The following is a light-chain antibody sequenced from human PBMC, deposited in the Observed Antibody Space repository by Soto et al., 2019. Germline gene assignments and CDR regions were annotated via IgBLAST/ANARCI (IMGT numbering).Light chain of an antibody. J-gene: IGKJ4*01. CDR2: GAS. CDR3: QQYGSSPPLT. CDR1: QSVSSSY. Sequence: EIVLTQSPGTLSLSPGERATLSCRASQSVSSSYLAWYQQKPGQAPRLLIYGASSRATGIPYRFSGSGSGTDFTLNISRLETEDFAVYYCQQYGSSPPLTFGGGTKVAIK. V-gene: IGKV3-20*01.